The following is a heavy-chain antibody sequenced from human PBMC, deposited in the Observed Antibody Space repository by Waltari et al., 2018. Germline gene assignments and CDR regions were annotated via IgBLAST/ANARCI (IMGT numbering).Heavy chain of an antibody. CDR1: GGTFSSYA. CDR2: IIPILGIA. Sequence: QVQLVQSGAEVKKPGSSVKVSCKASGGTFSSYAISWVRQAPGQGLEWMGGIIPILGIANYAQKFQGRVTITADKSTSTAYMELSSLRSEDTAVYYCASPMPRPLAYGGKRDDAFDIWGQGTMVTVSS. CDR3: ASPMPRPLAYGGKRDDAFDI. V-gene: IGHV1-69*10. D-gene: IGHD2-15*01. J-gene: IGHJ3*02.